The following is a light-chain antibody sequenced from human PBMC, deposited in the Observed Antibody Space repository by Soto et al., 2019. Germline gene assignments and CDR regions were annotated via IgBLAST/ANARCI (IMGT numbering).Light chain of an antibody. CDR2: EVS. J-gene: IGLJ1*01. CDR1: SSDVGGYNY. CDR3: SSYTSSSTPRV. V-gene: IGLV2-14*01. Sequence: QSLLTQPASVSLSPGQSITISCTGTSSDVGGYNYVSWYQQHPGKAPKLMIYEVSNRPSGVSNRFSGSKSGNTASLTISGLQAEDEADYYCSSYTSSSTPRVFGAGTKVTVL.